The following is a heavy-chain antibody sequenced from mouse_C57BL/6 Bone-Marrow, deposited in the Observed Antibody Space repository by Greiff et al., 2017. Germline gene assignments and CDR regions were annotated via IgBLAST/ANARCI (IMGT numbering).Heavy chain of an antibody. D-gene: IGHD1-1*01. V-gene: IGHV1-81*01. CDR2: IYPRSGNT. Sequence: QVQLQQSGAELARPGASVKLSCKASGYTFTSYGISWVKQRTGQGLEWIGEIYPRSGNTYYNEKFKGKATLTADKSSSTAYMALRSLTSEDSAVYFCARSPYYYGSIYYAMDYWGQGTSVTVSS. CDR3: ARSPYYYGSIYYAMDY. CDR1: GYTFTSYG. J-gene: IGHJ4*01.